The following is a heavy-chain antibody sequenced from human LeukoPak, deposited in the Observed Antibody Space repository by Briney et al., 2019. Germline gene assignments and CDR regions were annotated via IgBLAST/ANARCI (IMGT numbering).Heavy chain of an antibody. D-gene: IGHD5-18*01. J-gene: IGHJ6*04. CDR3: ARERGSYGYYYYGMDV. Sequence: SVKVSCKASGYTFTSYDINWVRQATGQGLEWMGGIIPIFGTANYAQKFQGRVTITADESTSTAYMELSSLRSEDTAVYYCARERGSYGYYYYGMDVWGKGTTVTVSS. CDR2: IIPIFGTA. V-gene: IGHV1-69*13. CDR1: GYTFTSYD.